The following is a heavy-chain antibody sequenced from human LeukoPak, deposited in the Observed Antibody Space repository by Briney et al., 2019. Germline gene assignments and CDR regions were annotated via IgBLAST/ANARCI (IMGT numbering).Heavy chain of an antibody. D-gene: IGHD3-10*01. Sequence: ASVKVSCKASGYTFTSYYMHWVRQAPGQGLEWMGIINPSGGSTSYAQKFQGRVTVTRDTSTSTAYMELSSLRSEDTAVYYCARDRSYGSGSYYYYMDVWGKGTTVTVSS. V-gene: IGHV1-46*03. J-gene: IGHJ6*03. CDR2: INPSGGST. CDR1: GYTFTSYY. CDR3: ARDRSYGSGSYYYYMDV.